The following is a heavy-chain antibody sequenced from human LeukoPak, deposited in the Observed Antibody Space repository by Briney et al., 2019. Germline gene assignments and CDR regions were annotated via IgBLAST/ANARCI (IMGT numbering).Heavy chain of an antibody. CDR2: ISGSGGST. D-gene: IGHD2-2*01. Sequence: PGGSLRLSCAASGFTVSSNYMSWVRQAPGKGLEWVSAISGSGGSTYYADSVKGRFTISRDNSKNTLYLQMNSLRAEDTAVYYCAKVQLGVYYFDYWGQGTLVTVSS. CDR3: AKVQLGVYYFDY. CDR1: GFTVSSNY. J-gene: IGHJ4*02. V-gene: IGHV3-23*01.